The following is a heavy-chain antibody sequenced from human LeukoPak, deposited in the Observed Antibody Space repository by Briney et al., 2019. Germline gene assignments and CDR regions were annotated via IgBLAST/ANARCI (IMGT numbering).Heavy chain of an antibody. CDR1: GFTFISYG. Sequence: GGSLRLSCAASGFTFISYGMHWVRQAPGKGLEWVAFIRYDGSNKYYADSVKGRFTISRDNSKNTLSLQMNSLRAEDTAVYYCARDLGMGTRIDFWGQGTLVTVSS. J-gene: IGHJ4*02. CDR3: ARDLGMGTRIDF. V-gene: IGHV3-30*02. D-gene: IGHD5-24*01. CDR2: IRYDGSNK.